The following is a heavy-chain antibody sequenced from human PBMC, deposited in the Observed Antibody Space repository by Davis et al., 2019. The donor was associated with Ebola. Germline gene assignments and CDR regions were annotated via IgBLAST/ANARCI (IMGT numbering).Heavy chain of an antibody. CDR1: GFTFSTYW. D-gene: IGHD3-16*01. CDR2: IKTDGSEE. Sequence: PGGSLRLSCAASGFTFSTYWMSWVRQAPGKGLEWVANIKTDGSEEHYVDSVKGRFTMSRDNAKNSLYLQMNSLRAEDTAVYYCARDRPLDFFFGDYYGMDVWGQGTTVTVSS. V-gene: IGHV3-7*01. J-gene: IGHJ6*02. CDR3: ARDRPLDFFFGDYYGMDV.